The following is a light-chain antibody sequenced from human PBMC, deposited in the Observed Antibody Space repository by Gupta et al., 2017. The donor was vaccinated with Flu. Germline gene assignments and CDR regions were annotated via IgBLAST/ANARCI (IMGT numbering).Light chain of an antibody. J-gene: IGKJ1*01. CDR3: QQDGSSPRWT. V-gene: IGKV3-20*01. CDR2: GAS. CDR1: QSVSSSY. Sequence: TLSLSPGERATLSCRASQSVSSSYLAWYQQKPGQAPRLLIYGASSRATGIPDRFSGSWSGTDFTLTISRREPEDFAVYYCQQDGSSPRWTFGQGTKVEIK.